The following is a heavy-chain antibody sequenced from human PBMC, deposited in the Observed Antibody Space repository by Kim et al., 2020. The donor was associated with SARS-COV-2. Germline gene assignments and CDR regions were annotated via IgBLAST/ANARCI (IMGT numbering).Heavy chain of an antibody. V-gene: IGHV3-23*01. J-gene: IGHJ4*02. CDR1: GFTFSSYA. CDR3: AKQGSESGYGDY. CDR2: ISGSGGST. Sequence: GGSLRLSCAASGFTFSSYAMSWVRQAPGKGLEWVSAISGSGGSTYYADSVKGRITISRDNSKNTLYLQMNSLRAEDTAVYYCAKQGSESGYGDYWGQGTLVTVSS. D-gene: IGHD3-16*01.